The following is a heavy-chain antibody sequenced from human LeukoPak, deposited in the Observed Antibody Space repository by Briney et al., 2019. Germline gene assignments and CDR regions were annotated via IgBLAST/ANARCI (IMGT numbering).Heavy chain of an antibody. CDR2: IYNDGST. V-gene: IGHV3-53*01. Sequence: GGSLRLSCAASGFTVSSNYMSWVRQAPGKGLEWVSIIYNDGSTYYADSMKGRFTISRDNSKNTLYPQVNSLRAEDTAMYYCARNILFAFDIWGQGTMVTVSS. CDR1: GFTVSSNY. J-gene: IGHJ3*02. CDR3: ARNILFAFDI.